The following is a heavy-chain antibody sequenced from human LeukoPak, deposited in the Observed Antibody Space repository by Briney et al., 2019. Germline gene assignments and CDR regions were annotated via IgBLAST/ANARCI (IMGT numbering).Heavy chain of an antibody. CDR1: GFSISSGYF. J-gene: IGHJ6*03. CDR2: IYHSGST. D-gene: IGHD2-2*01. Sequence: PSETLSLTCSVSGFSISSGYFWGWIRQPPGKGLEWIGRIYHSGSTYYDPSLKSRVTISVDTSKNQFSLKLSSVTAADTAVYYCARGKRVVVPAAIKSYYYYMDVWGKGTTVTVSS. V-gene: IGHV4-38-2*02. CDR3: ARGKRVVVPAAIKSYYYYMDV.